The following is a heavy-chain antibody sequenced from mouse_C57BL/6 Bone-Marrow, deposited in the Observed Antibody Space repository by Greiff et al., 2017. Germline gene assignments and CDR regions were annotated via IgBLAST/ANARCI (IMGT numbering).Heavy chain of an antibody. Sequence: QVQLQQSGAELVKPGASVKLSCKASGYTFNSYWMHWVKQRPGRGLEWIGRIDPNSGGTKSNEKFKSKATLTVDKPSSTAYMQLSSLTSEDSAVYYCAKGDCYGSSLDWFAYWGQGTLVTVSA. CDR1: GYTFNSYW. CDR3: AKGDCYGSSLDWFAY. D-gene: IGHD1-1*01. V-gene: IGHV1-72*01. J-gene: IGHJ3*01. CDR2: IDPNSGGT.